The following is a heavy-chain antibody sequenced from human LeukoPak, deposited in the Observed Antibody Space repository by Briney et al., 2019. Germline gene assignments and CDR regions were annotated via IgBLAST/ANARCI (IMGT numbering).Heavy chain of an antibody. CDR2: TSNSGGST. CDR3: AKEWIKE. D-gene: IGHD5-12*01. CDR1: GFTFYNYA. Sequence: GGSLRLSCAASGFTFYNYAMSWVRQAPGKGLEWVSATSNSGGSTYYADSVKGRFTMSRDNAQNRLYLEMNSLRAEDTAVYYCAKEWIKEGGQGTLVTVSS. V-gene: IGHV3-23*01. J-gene: IGHJ4*02.